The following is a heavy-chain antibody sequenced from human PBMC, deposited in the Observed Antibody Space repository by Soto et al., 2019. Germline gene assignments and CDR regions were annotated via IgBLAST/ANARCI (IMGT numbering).Heavy chain of an antibody. V-gene: IGHV3-23*01. J-gene: IGHJ4*02. CDR2: LNSSGGRT. D-gene: IGHD4-17*01. Sequence: GGSLRLSCVGSGFPFSNYAMSWVRQAPGKGLEWVSGLNSSGGRTFYADPVKGRFTISRDNSKSTLYLQMNSLGVEDTAVYYCGKEPGADFGDYCDHWGQGTLVTVSS. CDR1: GFPFSNYA. CDR3: GKEPGADFGDYCDH.